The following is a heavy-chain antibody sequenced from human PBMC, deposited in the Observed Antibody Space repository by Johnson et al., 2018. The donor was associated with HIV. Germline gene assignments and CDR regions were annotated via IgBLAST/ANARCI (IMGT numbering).Heavy chain of an antibody. V-gene: IGHV3-30-3*01. CDR2: ISYDGSNK. Sequence: QVQLVESGGCVVQPGRSLRLSCAASGFTFSTYAMHWVRQAPGKGLEWVAVISYDGSNKDNADSVKGRFTISRDNSKNTLYLQMNSLRVEDTAVYYCARDFILTARGTFDIWGQGTMVTVSS. J-gene: IGHJ3*02. CDR3: ARDFILTARGTFDI. CDR1: GFTFSTYA. D-gene: IGHD3-9*01.